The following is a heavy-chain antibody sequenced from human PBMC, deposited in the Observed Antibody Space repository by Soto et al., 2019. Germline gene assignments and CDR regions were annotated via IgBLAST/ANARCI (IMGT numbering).Heavy chain of an antibody. CDR1: GGSFSGYY. CDR3: AREKIVVPGTGFDP. CDR2: INHSGST. J-gene: IGHJ5*02. D-gene: IGHD2-2*01. Sequence: SETLSLTCAVYGGSFSGYYWSWIRQPPGKGLEWIGEINHSGSTNYNPSLKGRVTISVDTSKNQFSLKLSSVTAADTAVYYCAREKIVVPGTGFDPWGQGTLVTVSS. V-gene: IGHV4-34*01.